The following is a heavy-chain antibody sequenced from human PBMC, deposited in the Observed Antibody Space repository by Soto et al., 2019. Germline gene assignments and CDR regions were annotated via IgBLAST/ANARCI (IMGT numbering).Heavy chain of an antibody. CDR3: ARDTDFWRGDAFDI. Sequence: SETLSLTSTVSGGSISSGGYYWSWIREPTGKGLEWIGYIYYSGSTYYNPSLKSRVTISVDTSKNQFSLKLSSVTAADTAVYYCARDTDFWRGDAFDIWGQGTMVTVSS. CDR1: GGSISSGGYY. J-gene: IGHJ3*02. D-gene: IGHD3-3*01. V-gene: IGHV4-31*03. CDR2: IYYSGST.